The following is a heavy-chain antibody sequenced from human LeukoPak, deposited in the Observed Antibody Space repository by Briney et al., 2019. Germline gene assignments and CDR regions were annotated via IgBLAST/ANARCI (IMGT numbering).Heavy chain of an antibody. J-gene: IGHJ4*02. CDR2: ISAYNGNT. D-gene: IGHD3/OR15-3a*01. V-gene: IGHV1-18*01. Sequence: ASVKVSCKASGYTFTSYGISWVRQAPGQGLEWMGWISAYNGNTNYAQKLQGRVTMTTDTSTSTAYMELRSLRSDDTDVYYCARADKLYGFWSGGSLNFDYWGQGTLVTVSS. CDR3: ARADKLYGFWSGGSLNFDY. CDR1: GYTFTSYG.